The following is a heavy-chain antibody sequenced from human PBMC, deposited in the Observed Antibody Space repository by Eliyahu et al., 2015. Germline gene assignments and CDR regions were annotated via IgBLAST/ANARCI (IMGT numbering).Heavy chain of an antibody. CDR3: ARDLGAYKRAFDY. J-gene: IGHJ4*02. CDR1: GFTXXSNY. D-gene: IGHD3-16*01. CDR2: MYNGGAT. V-gene: IGHV3-53*01. Sequence: EVQLVESGGGLIQPGGSLXLXXAASGFTXXSNYXXWVRQAPGKGLEWLAVMYNGGATYYADSVKGRFTISRDNSKNTLYLQMNSLRADDTAVYYCARDLGAYKRAFDYWGQGTLVTVSS.